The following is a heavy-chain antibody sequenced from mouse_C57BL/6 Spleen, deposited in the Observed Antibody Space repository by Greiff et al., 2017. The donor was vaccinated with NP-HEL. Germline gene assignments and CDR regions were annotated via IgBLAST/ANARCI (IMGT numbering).Heavy chain of an antibody. CDR3: ARDADYGNYVFAY. D-gene: IGHD2-1*01. J-gene: IGHJ3*01. Sequence: EVKVGESGGGLVQSGRSLRLSCATSGFTFSDFYMEWVRQAPGKGLEWIAASRNKANDYTTEYSASVKGRFIVSRDTSQSILYLQLNALRAEDTAIYYCARDADYGNYVFAYWGQGTLVTVSA. CDR1: GFTFSDFY. V-gene: IGHV7-1*01. CDR2: SRNKANDYTT.